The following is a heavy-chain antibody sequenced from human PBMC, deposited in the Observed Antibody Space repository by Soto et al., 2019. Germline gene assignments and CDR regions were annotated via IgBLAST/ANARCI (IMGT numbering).Heavy chain of an antibody. V-gene: IGHV4-39*01. Sequence: PSETLSLTCTVSRGSISSSSYYWGWIRQPPGKGLEWIGSIYYSGYTYYNPSLKSRVTISVDTSKNQFSLKLSSVTAADTAVYYCARHNGPLYVGYYYDMDVWGQGTTVTVSS. J-gene: IGHJ6*02. CDR2: IYYSGYT. CDR1: RGSISSSSYY. CDR3: ARHNGPLYVGYYYDMDV. D-gene: IGHD3-16*01.